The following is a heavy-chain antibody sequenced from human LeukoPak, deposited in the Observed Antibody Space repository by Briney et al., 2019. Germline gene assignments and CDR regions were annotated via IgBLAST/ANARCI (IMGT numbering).Heavy chain of an antibody. V-gene: IGHV3-23*01. Sequence: GGSLRLCCAASGFTFSSYAMSWVRQATGKGLEWVSAISGSGGSTYYADSVKGRFTISRDNSKNTLYLQMNSLRVEDTAVYYCAKGGYYDSSGYYRWGQGTLVTVSS. CDR1: GFTFSSYA. CDR3: AKGGYYDSSGYYR. D-gene: IGHD3-22*01. CDR2: ISGSGGST. J-gene: IGHJ4*02.